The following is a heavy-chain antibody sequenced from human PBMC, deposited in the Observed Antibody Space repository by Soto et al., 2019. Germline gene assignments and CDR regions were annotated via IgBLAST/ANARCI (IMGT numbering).Heavy chain of an antibody. Sequence: SGTRSHTSSASDAYVSTSSYFWGWSSQPPYKGLEWIGSIYYSGSTYYNPSLKSRVTRSVDTSKNQSSLKLSSVTAADTAVYYCARLERYCSSTSCYENWFDPWGQGTLVTISS. J-gene: IGHJ5*02. CDR2: IYYSGST. CDR3: ARLERYCSSTSCYENWFDP. V-gene: IGHV4-39*01. CDR1: DAYVSTSSYF. D-gene: IGHD2-2*01.